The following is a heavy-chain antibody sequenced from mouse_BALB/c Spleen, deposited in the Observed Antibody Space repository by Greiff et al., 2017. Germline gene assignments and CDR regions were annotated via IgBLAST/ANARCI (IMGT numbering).Heavy chain of an antibody. V-gene: IGHV5-4*02. CDR1: GFTFSDYY. CDR2: ISDGGSYT. CDR3: ARDGSLAWFAY. D-gene: IGHD2-2*01. Sequence: EVQGVESGGGLVKPGGSLKLSCAASGFTFSDYYMYWVRQTPEKRLEWVATISDGGSYTYYPDSVKGRFTISRDNAKNNLYLQMSSLKSEDTAMYYCARDGSLAWFAYWGQGTLVTVSA. J-gene: IGHJ3*01.